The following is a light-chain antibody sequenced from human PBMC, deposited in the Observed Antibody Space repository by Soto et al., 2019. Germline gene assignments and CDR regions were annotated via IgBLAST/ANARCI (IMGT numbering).Light chain of an antibody. CDR3: QQYSIWRK. V-gene: IGKV3-15*01. J-gene: IGKJ1*01. CDR1: ESVSTN. Sequence: EIEMTQSPATLSLAPGERVTLSCRASESVSTNLAWYQQKAGQAPRLLIYGASTRATGMPARFSGSGSGTEFTLTISGLQSEDFAVYYCQQYSIWRKFGQGTKVEIK. CDR2: GAS.